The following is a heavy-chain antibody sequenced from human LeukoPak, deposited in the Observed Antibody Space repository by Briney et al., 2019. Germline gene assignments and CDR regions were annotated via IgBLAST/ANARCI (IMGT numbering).Heavy chain of an antibody. CDR3: ARGSDIVVVVAATLDY. J-gene: IGHJ4*02. CDR1: GFTFDDYA. CDR2: ITYNSGYV. V-gene: IGHV3-9*01. Sequence: GGSLRLSCAASGFTFDDYAMHWVRQAPGRGLEWVSGITYNSGYVEYADSVKGRFTISRDNAKNSLYLQMNSLRAEDTAVYYCARGSDIVVVVAATLDYWGQGTLVTVSS. D-gene: IGHD2-15*01.